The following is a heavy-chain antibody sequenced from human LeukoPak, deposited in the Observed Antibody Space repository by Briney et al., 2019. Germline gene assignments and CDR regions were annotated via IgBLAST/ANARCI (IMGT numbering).Heavy chain of an antibody. CDR1: GFTFGDYA. D-gene: IGHD6-13*01. V-gene: IGHV3-9*01. J-gene: IGHJ4*02. Sequence: GGSLRLSCAASGFTFGDYAIHWVRQAPGKGLEWVSVISWNSGSIGYADSVKGRFTISRDNAKNSLYLQMNSLRVEDTAVYYCARGRGSSWNDFVYWGQGTLVTVSS. CDR2: ISWNSGSI. CDR3: ARGRGSSWNDFVY.